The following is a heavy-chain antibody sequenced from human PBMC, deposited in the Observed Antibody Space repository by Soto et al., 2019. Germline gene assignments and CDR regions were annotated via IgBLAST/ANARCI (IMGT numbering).Heavy chain of an antibody. CDR1: GGSISSSSYY. J-gene: IGHJ4*02. Sequence: SETLSLTCTVSGGSISSSSYYWGWIRQPPGKGLEWIGSIYYSGSTYYNPSLKSRVTISVDTSKNQFSLKLSSVTAADTAVYYCARVGYYYDSSGYLLNYYFDYWGQGTLVTVSS. D-gene: IGHD3-22*01. CDR2: IYYSGST. V-gene: IGHV4-39*01. CDR3: ARVGYYYDSSGYLLNYYFDY.